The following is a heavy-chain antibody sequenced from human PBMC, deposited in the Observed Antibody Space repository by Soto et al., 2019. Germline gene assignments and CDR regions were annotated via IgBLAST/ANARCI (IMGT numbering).Heavy chain of an antibody. CDR3: ARDPGAATGYYYYYDGMDV. CDR2: IWYDGSNK. J-gene: IGHJ6*02. CDR1: GFTFSSYG. D-gene: IGHD2-15*01. V-gene: IGHV3-33*01. Sequence: QVQLVESGGGVVQPGRSLRLSCAASGFTFSSYGMHWVRQAPGKGLEWVAVIWYDGSNKYYADSVKGRFTISRDNSKKTLNLQMNGLRPEYTDVYYCARDPGAATGYYYYYDGMDVWGPGNTVTVSS.